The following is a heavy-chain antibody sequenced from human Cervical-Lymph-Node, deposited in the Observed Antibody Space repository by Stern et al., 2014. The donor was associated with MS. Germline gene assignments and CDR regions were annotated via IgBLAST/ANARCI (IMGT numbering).Heavy chain of an antibody. V-gene: IGHV4-39*01. D-gene: IGHD5-18*01. CDR1: GGSIRSSTYY. CDR3: ARRLKRYYFFDY. J-gene: IGHJ4*02. CDR2: IYYSGRT. Sequence: QLQLQESGPGLVKPSETLSLTCTVSGGSIRSSTYYWSWIRQPPGKGLEWIGSIYYSGRTYYNPSLKSRVTISVDTSKNQFSLILNSVTAADTAVYYCARRLKRYYFFDYWGQGSLVTVSS.